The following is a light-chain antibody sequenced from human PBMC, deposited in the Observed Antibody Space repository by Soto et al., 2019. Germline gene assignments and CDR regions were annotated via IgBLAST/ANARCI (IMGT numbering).Light chain of an antibody. CDR1: QSVSSY. V-gene: IGKV3-11*01. CDR3: QQRIT. Sequence: EIVLTQSPATLSLSPGERATLSCRASQSVSSYLAGYQQKPGQAPRLLIYDASNRATGIPARFSGSGSGTDFTLTISSLEPEDFAVYYCQQRITFGQGTRLEIK. CDR2: DAS. J-gene: IGKJ5*01.